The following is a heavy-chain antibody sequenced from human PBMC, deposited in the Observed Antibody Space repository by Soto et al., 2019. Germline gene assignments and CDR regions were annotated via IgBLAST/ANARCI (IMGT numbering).Heavy chain of an antibody. CDR1: GFTVSSNY. V-gene: IGHV3-53*01. D-gene: IGHD5-12*01. CDR2: IYSGGST. CDR3: ARDRGYNFHYYYGMDV. J-gene: IGHJ6*02. Sequence: GGSLRLSCAASGFTVSSNYMSWVRQAPGKGLEWVSVIYSGGSTYYADSVKGRFTISRDNSKNTLYLQMNSLRAEDTAVYYCARDRGYNFHYYYGMDVWGQGTTVTVSS.